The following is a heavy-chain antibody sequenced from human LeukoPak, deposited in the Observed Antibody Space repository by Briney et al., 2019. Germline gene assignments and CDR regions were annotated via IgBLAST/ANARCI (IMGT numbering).Heavy chain of an antibody. CDR1: GGSVSSYS. D-gene: IGHD2-2*02. V-gene: IGHV4-59*08. Sequence: PSETLSLTCTVSGGSVSSYSWSWIRQPPGKGLERIGYFYYSGSTNYNPSLKSRVTISVDTSKSQFSLNLTSVTAADTAVYYCARTRSQAISAQYFDYWGQGTLVTVSS. J-gene: IGHJ4*02. CDR3: ARTRSQAISAQYFDY. CDR2: FYYSGST.